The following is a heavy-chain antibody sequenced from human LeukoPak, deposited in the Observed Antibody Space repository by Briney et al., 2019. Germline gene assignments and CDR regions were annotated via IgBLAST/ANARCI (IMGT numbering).Heavy chain of an antibody. CDR2: IKQDGSEK. CDR3: TRDRSGQD. D-gene: IGHD1-1*01. CDR1: GFTFSSYC. V-gene: IGHV3-7*05. J-gene: IGHJ4*02. Sequence: GGSLRLSCAASGFTFSSYCMSWVRQAPGKGLQWVANIKQDGSEKYYVDSVKGRFTISRDNAKNSLYLQMNSLRAEDTAVYYCTRDRSGQDWGQGALVTVSS.